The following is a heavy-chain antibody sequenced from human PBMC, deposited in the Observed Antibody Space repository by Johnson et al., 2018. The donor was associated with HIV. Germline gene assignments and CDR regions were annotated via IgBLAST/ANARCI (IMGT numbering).Heavy chain of an antibody. CDR2: INWNGGST. D-gene: IGHD6-6*01. CDR3: AKGRSGSSYDALDA. V-gene: IGHV3-20*04. Sequence: VQLVESGGGVVLPGGSLRLSCAASGFTFDDYGMSWVRQAPGKGLEWVSGINWNGGSTGYADSVKGRFTISRDNSKNTLSLQMNSLRAEDTAVYYCAKGRSGSSYDALDAWGQGTMVTVSS. CDR1: GFTFDDYG. J-gene: IGHJ3*01.